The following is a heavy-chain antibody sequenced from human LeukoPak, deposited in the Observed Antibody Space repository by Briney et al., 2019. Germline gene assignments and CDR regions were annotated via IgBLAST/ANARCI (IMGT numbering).Heavy chain of an antibody. CDR1: GFTFSSYA. CDR3: ARGKTSQNIVTRKTYNWFDP. J-gene: IGHJ5*02. CDR2: ISSSSDYI. V-gene: IGHV3-21*01. D-gene: IGHD2/OR15-2a*01. Sequence: GGSLRLSCAASGFTFSSYAMSWVRQAPGKGLEWVSSISSSSDYIYYADSVKGRFTISRDNVKNSLYLQMKSLRAEDTAVYYCARGKTSQNIVTRKTYNWFDPWGQGTLVTVSS.